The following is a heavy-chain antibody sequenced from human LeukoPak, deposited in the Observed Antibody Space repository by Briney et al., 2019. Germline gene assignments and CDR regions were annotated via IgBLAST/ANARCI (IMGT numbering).Heavy chain of an antibody. CDR1: GVSINGHY. V-gene: IGHV4-59*11. J-gene: IGHJ6*03. D-gene: IGHD3-3*01. Sequence: SETLSLTCTVSGVSINGHYWSWIRQPPGKGLEWTGFIYDNESANYKSSLESRVTMTVDTSKNQVSLKLNSVTAADTAVYYCARVLQNYYHLDVWGEGTTVTVSS. CDR3: ARVLQNYYHLDV. CDR2: IYDNESA.